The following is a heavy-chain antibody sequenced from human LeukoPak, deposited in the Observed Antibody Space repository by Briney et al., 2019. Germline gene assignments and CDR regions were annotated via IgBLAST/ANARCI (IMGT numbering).Heavy chain of an antibody. Sequence: GGSLRLSCAASGFTFSSYGMHWVRQAPGKGLEGVAVISYDGSNKYYADSVKGRFTISRDNSKNTLYLQMNSLRAEDTAVYYCARDRALRYSSSWYLDYWGQGTLVTVSS. V-gene: IGHV3-30*03. CDR1: GFTFSSYG. J-gene: IGHJ4*02. CDR3: ARDRALRYSSSWYLDY. D-gene: IGHD6-13*01. CDR2: ISYDGSNK.